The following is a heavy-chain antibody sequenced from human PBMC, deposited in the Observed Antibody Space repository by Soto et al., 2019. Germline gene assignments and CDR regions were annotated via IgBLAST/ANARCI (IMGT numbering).Heavy chain of an antibody. D-gene: IGHD3-10*01. CDR1: GGSISSYY. Sequence: SETLSLTCTVSGGSISSYYWSWIRQPAGKGLEWIGRIYTSGSTNYNPSLKSRVTMSVDTSKNQFSLKLSSVTAADTAVYYCARVGTMVRGATDYYYGMDVWGQGTTVTVSS. J-gene: IGHJ6*02. CDR3: ARVGTMVRGATDYYYGMDV. V-gene: IGHV4-4*07. CDR2: IYTSGST.